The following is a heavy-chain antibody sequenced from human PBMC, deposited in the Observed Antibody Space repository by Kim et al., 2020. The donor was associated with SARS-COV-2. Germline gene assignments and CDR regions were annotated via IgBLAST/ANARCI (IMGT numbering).Heavy chain of an antibody. D-gene: IGHD3-22*01. Sequence: SETLSLTCAVSGGSISSSNWWSWVRQPPGKGLEWIGEIYHSGSTNYNPSLKSRVTISVDKSKNQFSLKLSSVTAADTAVYYCARVRQWGFIVVVGSGAFDIWGQGTMVTVSS. V-gene: IGHV4-4*02. CDR2: IYHSGST. CDR1: GGSISSSNW. J-gene: IGHJ3*02. CDR3: ARVRQWGFIVVVGSGAFDI.